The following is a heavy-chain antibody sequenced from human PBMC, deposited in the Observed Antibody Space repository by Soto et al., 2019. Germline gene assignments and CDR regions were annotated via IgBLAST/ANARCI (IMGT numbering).Heavy chain of an antibody. CDR3: AREVTRYCSSTSCLYFDY. Sequence: SETLSLTCAVYGGSFSGYYWSWIRQPPGKGLEWIGEINHSGSTNYNPSLKSRVTISVDTSKNQFSLKLSSVTAADTAVYYCAREVTRYCSSTSCLYFDYWGQGTLVTVSS. D-gene: IGHD2-2*01. J-gene: IGHJ4*02. V-gene: IGHV4-34*01. CDR1: GGSFSGYY. CDR2: INHSGST.